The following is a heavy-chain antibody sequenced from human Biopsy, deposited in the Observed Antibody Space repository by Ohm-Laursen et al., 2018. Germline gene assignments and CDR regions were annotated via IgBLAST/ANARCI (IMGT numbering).Heavy chain of an antibody. CDR2: IYYSGST. Sequence: SETLSLTCTVSDGSINSYYWNWIRQPPGKRLEWIGNIYYSGSTNFNPSPKSRVTISVDTSKNQFSLKLSSVTAADTAVYFCARGSSYGYDFDYWGQGTLVAVSS. D-gene: IGHD5-18*01. J-gene: IGHJ4*02. V-gene: IGHV4-59*01. CDR1: DGSINSYY. CDR3: ARGSSYGYDFDY.